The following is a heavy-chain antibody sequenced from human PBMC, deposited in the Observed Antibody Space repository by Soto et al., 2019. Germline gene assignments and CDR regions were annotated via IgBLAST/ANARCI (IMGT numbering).Heavy chain of an antibody. D-gene: IGHD3-10*01. CDR3: ARDLASVRGS. CDR1: GGTFSRHS. V-gene: IGHV1-69*01. Sequence: QVQMVQSGAEVKKPGSSARVSCKVSGGTFSRHSISWVRQAPGQGLEWMGGIIPIFDATQYAQKFQGRLTITADESTTTFHMDLSGLSPEETAIYYCARDLASVRGSWGQGTLVTVS. J-gene: IGHJ4*02. CDR2: IIPIFDAT.